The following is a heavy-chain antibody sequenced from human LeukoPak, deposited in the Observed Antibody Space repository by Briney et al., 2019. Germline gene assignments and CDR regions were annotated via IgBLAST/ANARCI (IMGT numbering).Heavy chain of an antibody. Sequence: ASVKVSCKASGYTFTSYDINWVRQATGQGLEWMGWMNPNSGNTGYAQKFQGRVTMTRNTSISTAYMELSSLRSEDTAAYYCARGLRYYDYVPYWGQGTLVTVSS. CDR3: ARGLRYYDYVPY. CDR2: MNPNSGNT. CDR1: GYTFTSYD. D-gene: IGHD3-16*01. V-gene: IGHV1-8*01. J-gene: IGHJ4*02.